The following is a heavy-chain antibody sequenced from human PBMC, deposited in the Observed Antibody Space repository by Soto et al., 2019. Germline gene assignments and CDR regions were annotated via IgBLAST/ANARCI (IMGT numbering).Heavy chain of an antibody. D-gene: IGHD3-10*01. Sequence: TSETLSLTCDVYGGSFSGYIWTWIRQTPGKGLQWIGQINHSGSTNYNPSLKSRVTISVDTSKNQFSLKLNSMTAADTAVYYCARHNYGSGSTYFDSWGQGTLVTVSS. J-gene: IGHJ4*02. CDR1: GGSFSGYI. V-gene: IGHV4-34*01. CDR2: INHSGST. CDR3: ARHNYGSGSTYFDS.